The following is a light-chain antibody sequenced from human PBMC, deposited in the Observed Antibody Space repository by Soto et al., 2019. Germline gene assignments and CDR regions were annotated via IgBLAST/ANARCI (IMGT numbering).Light chain of an antibody. Sequence: DIQMTQPPSSLSASVGDRNTITCQASQDISNYLNWYQQKQGKXPKXXIYDASDLETGVPSRFSGSGSGTGFTFTISSLQPEDFETYYCQQYESLPLTFGQGTRREI. CDR3: QQYESLPLT. J-gene: IGKJ5*01. V-gene: IGKV1-33*01. CDR1: QDISNY. CDR2: DAS.